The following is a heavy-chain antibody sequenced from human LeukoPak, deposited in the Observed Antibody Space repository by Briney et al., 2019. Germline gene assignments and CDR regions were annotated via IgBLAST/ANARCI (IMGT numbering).Heavy chain of an antibody. CDR3: ARDPLDYYDSSGPTPIDY. CDR2: IIPILGIA. V-gene: IGHV1-69*04. D-gene: IGHD3-22*01. J-gene: IGHJ4*02. CDR1: GYTFTSYA. Sequence: SVKVSCKASGYTFTSYAISWVRQAPGQGLEWMGRIIPILGIANYAQKFQGRVTITADKSTSTAYMELSSLRSEDTAVYYCARDPLDYYDSSGPTPIDYWGQGTLVTVSS.